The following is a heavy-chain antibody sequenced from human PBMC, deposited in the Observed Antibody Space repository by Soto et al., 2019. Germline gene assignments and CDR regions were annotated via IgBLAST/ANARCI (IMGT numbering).Heavy chain of an antibody. V-gene: IGHV3-15*07. J-gene: IGHJ4*02. CDR3: ATDSSGWPGFDY. CDR1: GFSFTKAW. D-gene: IGHD6-25*01. Sequence: GGSLRLSCSASGFSFTKAWMNWVRQAPGKGLEWVCRIKSKIHGGGADYAAPVKGRFTISRDDSENTVYLQMNSLKAEDTAVYYCATDSSGWPGFDYWGQGTLVTVSS. CDR2: IKSKIHGGGA.